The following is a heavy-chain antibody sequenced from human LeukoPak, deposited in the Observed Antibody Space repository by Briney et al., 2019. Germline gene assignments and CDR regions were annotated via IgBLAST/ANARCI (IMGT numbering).Heavy chain of an antibody. CDR3: TSSLDY. J-gene: IGHJ4*02. CDR1: GFSFSDSW. V-gene: IGHV3-7*02. CDR2: IKPDGSEI. Sequence: GGSLRLSCAASGFSFSDSWMDWVRQAPGKGLEWVANIKPDGSEIYYVDAVRGRFTISRDNAKNSLYLQMNSLRAEDTAVYYCTSSLDYWGQGILVTVSS.